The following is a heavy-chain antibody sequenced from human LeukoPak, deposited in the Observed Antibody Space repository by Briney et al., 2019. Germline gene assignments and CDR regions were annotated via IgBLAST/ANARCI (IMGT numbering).Heavy chain of an antibody. CDR3: ARLAAAGTLFDY. Sequence: ASVKVSCKASGYTFTTYGVSWVRQAPGQGPEWMGWISGYDGNTNYAQKLRGRVTMTTDTSTSTAYMGLRSLRSDDTAVYYCARLAAAGTLFDYWGQGTLVTVSS. D-gene: IGHD6-13*01. V-gene: IGHV1-18*01. J-gene: IGHJ4*02. CDR1: GYTFTTYG. CDR2: ISGYDGNT.